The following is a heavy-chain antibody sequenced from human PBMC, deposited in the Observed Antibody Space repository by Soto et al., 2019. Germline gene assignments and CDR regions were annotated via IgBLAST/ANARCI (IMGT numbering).Heavy chain of an antibody. CDR2: IYHSGST. J-gene: IGHJ6*02. CDR1: EDYIRSGYY. Sequence: SETLSLTYTVSEDYIRSGYYWGWIRQPPGKGLEWIGSIYHSGSTYYNPSLKSRVTISVDTSKNQFSLKLSSGTAADTAVYYCARDWPRYFDWSQPYYGMDVWGQGTTVTVSS. V-gene: IGHV4-38-2*02. D-gene: IGHD3-9*01. CDR3: ARDWPRYFDWSQPYYGMDV.